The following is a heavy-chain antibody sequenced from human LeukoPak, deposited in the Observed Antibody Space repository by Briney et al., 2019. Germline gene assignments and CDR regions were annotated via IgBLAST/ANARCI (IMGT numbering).Heavy chain of an antibody. D-gene: IGHD4-17*01. J-gene: IGHJ4*02. CDR3: ARDRVHYGDYYFDY. CDR1: GFTFNTYG. V-gene: IGHV3-30*02. CDR2: IRYDGSNK. Sequence: GGSLRLSCAASGFTFNTYGMHWVRQAPGKGLEWVAIIRYDGSNKYYADSVKGRFTISRDNSKNTLYLQMNSLRAEDTAVYYCARDRVHYGDYYFDYWGQGTLVTVSS.